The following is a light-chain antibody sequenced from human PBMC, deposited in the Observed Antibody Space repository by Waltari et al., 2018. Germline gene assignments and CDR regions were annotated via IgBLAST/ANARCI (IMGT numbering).Light chain of an antibody. Sequence: EIVLTQSPATLSWSPGERATLSCRASQRVSTFLAWYQQKPGQAPRLLIYDASNRATGIPARFSGSGSGTDFTLTISSLDPEDFAVYFCQQRSNWPLTFGGGTKVEIK. J-gene: IGKJ4*01. CDR3: QQRSNWPLT. CDR2: DAS. CDR1: QRVSTF. V-gene: IGKV3-11*01.